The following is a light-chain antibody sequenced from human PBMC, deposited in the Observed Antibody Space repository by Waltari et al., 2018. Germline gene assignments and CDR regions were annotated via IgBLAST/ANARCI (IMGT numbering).Light chain of an antibody. J-gene: IGLJ2*01. CDR2: GVS. V-gene: IGLV2-14*01. CDR3: NSYTSSSTSYVV. CDR1: SSDVGGYNY. Sequence: QSALTQPASVSGSPGQSITISCTATSSDVGGYNYVSWYQQHPGKAPKLMIYGVSRRPSGVSNRFSGSKSGNTASLTISGLQAEDEADYYCNSYTSSSTSYVVFGGGTKLTVL.